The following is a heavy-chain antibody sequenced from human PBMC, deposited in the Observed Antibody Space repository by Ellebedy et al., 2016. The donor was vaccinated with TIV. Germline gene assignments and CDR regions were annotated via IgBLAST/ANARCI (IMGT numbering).Heavy chain of an antibody. V-gene: IGHV3-21*01. CDR2: ISSSSKYI. CDR3: ARGKNYYDSSGNYVRVDYFDF. CDR1: GFTFSHYS. Sequence: GESLKISCVGSGFTFSHYSMNWVRQAPGKGLEWVASISSSSKYILYADSVKSRFTISRDNAKNTLCLQMNSLRLEDTAVYYCARGKNYYDSSGNYVRVDYFDFWGQGTLVTVSS. J-gene: IGHJ4*02. D-gene: IGHD3-22*01.